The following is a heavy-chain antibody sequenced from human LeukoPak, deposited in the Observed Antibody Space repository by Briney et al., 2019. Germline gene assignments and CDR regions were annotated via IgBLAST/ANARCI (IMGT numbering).Heavy chain of an antibody. J-gene: IGHJ3*02. V-gene: IGHV4-59*08. CDR3: ARHGTQVGSGWLLGAFDI. D-gene: IGHD5-12*01. CDR2: IYYIVST. CDR1: GGSISSYY. Sequence: SETLSLTCTVSGGSISSYYWSWIRQPPGKGLEWIGYIYYIVSTNYNPSLKSRVTISVDTSKNQFSLKLSSVTAADTAVYYCARHGTQVGSGWLLGAFDIWGQGTMVTVSS.